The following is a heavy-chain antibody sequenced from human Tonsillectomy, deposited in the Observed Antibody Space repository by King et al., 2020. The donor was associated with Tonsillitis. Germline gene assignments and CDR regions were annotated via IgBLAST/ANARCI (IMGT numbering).Heavy chain of an antibody. V-gene: IGHV1-2*02. CDR2: INPNSGGT. CDR3: ARAQGYSSQGSSVGLY. Sequence: QLVQSGAEVKKPGASVKVSCKASGYTFTGYYMHWVRQAPGQGLEWMGWINPNSGGTNYAQKFQGRVTMTRDTSISTAYMELSRLRSDDTAVYYCARAQGYSSQGSSVGLYWGQGTLVTVSS. D-gene: IGHD6-19*01. J-gene: IGHJ4*02. CDR1: GYTFTGYY.